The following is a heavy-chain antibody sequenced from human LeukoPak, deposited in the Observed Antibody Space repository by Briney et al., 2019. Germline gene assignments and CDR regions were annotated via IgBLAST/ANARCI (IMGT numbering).Heavy chain of an antibody. CDR1: GFTFSSYA. J-gene: IGHJ4*02. CDR2: ISGSGGST. D-gene: IGHD3-22*01. Sequence: GGSLRLSCAASGFTFSSYAMSWVRQAPGKGLEWVSAISGSGGSTYYADSVKGRFTISRDNSKNTLYLQMNSLRAEDTAVYYCAKPHYYDSSGYYDYFDYWGQGTLVTVSS. V-gene: IGHV3-23*01. CDR3: AKPHYYDSSGYYDYFDY.